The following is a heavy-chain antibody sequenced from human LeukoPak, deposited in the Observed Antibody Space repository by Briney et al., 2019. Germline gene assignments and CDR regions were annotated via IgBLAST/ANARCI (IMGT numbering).Heavy chain of an antibody. Sequence: GRSLRLSCAASGFTFSSYSMNWVRQAPGKGLEWVSSINIGSSYIYYADSVKGRFTISRDNAKNSLYLQMNSLRAEDTAVYYCARDLYGDYSFDYWGQGTLVTVSS. J-gene: IGHJ4*02. CDR1: GFTFSSYS. V-gene: IGHV3-21*01. CDR3: ARDLYGDYSFDY. CDR2: INIGSSYI. D-gene: IGHD4-17*01.